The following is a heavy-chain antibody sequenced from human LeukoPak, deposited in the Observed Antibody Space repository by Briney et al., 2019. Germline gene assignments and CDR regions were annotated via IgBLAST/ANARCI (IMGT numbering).Heavy chain of an antibody. D-gene: IGHD2-2*01. CDR1: GFTFSSYS. CDR3: ARVSLKRYCSSTSCQNWYFDL. J-gene: IGHJ2*01. V-gene: IGHV3-21*01. CDR2: ISSSSSYI. Sequence: GGSLRLSCAASGFTFSSYSMNWVRQAPGKGLEWVSSISSSSSYIYYADSVKGRFTISRDNAKNSLYLQMSSLRAEDTAVYYCARVSLKRYCSSTSCQNWYFDLWGRGTLVTVSS.